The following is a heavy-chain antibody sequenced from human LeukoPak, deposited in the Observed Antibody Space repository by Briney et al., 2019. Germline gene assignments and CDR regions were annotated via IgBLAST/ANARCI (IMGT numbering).Heavy chain of an antibody. Sequence: GGSLRLSCAASGFTFSSYSMNWVRQAPGTGLEWVSSISSSSSYIYYADSVKGRFTISRDNAKNSLYLQMNSLRAEDTAVYYCARGEMATFDYWGQGTLVTVSS. J-gene: IGHJ4*02. CDR1: GFTFSSYS. CDR2: ISSSSSYI. CDR3: ARGEMATFDY. D-gene: IGHD5-24*01. V-gene: IGHV3-21*01.